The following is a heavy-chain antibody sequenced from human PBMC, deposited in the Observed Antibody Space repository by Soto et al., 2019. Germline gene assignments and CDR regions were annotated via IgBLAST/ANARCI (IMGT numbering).Heavy chain of an antibody. J-gene: IGHJ6*02. CDR1: GYTFSDYF. D-gene: IGHD7-27*01. Sequence: QVQLVQSGAEVRKSGASVKVSCKASGYTFSDYFIQWLRQAPGQGLEWVAWINPKTAATNYAKKFQDRVTVTSDTSFSTAYLELTRLRPDDTALYYWARIKWGLDYYSGMDVWGQGTAVSFSS. CDR2: INPKTAAT. CDR3: ARIKWGLDYYSGMDV. V-gene: IGHV1-2*02.